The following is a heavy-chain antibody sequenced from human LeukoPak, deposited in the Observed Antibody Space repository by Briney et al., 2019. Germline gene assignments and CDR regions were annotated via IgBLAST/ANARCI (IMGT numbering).Heavy chain of an antibody. Sequence: PSETLSLTCTVSGGPISSSSYYWGWIRQPPGKGLEWIGSIYYSGSTYYNPSLKSRVTISVDTSKNQFSLKLSSVTAADTAVYYCARCPKIVAISPFDYWGQGTLVTVSS. CDR1: GGPISSSSYY. D-gene: IGHD2-15*01. J-gene: IGHJ4*02. CDR2: IYYSGST. CDR3: ARCPKIVAISPFDY. V-gene: IGHV4-39*01.